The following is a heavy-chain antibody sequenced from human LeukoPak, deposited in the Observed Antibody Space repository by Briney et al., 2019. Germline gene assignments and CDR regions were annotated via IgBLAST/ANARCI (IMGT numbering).Heavy chain of an antibody. CDR2: IYYSGST. D-gene: IGHD1-26*01. CDR1: GGSISSSSYY. V-gene: IGHV4-39*07. CDR3: ARDYRKTTTAWYFDL. J-gene: IGHJ2*01. Sequence: SETLSLTCTVSGGSISSSSYYWGWIRQPPGKGLEWIGSIYYSGSTYYNPSLKSRVTISVDTSKNQFSLKLSSVTAADTAVYYCARDYRKTTTAWYFDLWGRGTLVTVSS.